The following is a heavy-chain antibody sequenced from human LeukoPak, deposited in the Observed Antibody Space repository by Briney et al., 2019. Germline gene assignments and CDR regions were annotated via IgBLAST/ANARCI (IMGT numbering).Heavy chain of an antibody. D-gene: IGHD3-10*01. CDR1: GGTFSSYA. J-gene: IGHJ4*02. Sequence: GASVKVSCKASGGTFSSYAISWVRQAPGQGLEWMGRIIPILGIANYAQKFQGRVTITADKSTSTAYMELSSLRSEDTAVYYCARDGPGSGIYYGEDYWGRGTLVTVSS. CDR2: IIPILGIA. V-gene: IGHV1-69*04. CDR3: ARDGPGSGIYYGEDY.